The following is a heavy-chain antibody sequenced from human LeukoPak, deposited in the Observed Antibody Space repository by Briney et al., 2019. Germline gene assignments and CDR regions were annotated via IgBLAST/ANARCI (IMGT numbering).Heavy chain of an antibody. CDR2: IWYGGSNT. D-gene: IGHD3-22*01. Sequence: PGRSLRLSCAASGFTFSTYGMHWVRQAPGKGLEWVAVIWYGGSNTYYADSVKGRFTISRDNAKNSLYLQMNSLRAEDTAVYYCARLIVVVTYDAFDIWGQGTMVTVSS. J-gene: IGHJ3*02. CDR1: GFTFSTYG. V-gene: IGHV3-33*08. CDR3: ARLIVVVTYDAFDI.